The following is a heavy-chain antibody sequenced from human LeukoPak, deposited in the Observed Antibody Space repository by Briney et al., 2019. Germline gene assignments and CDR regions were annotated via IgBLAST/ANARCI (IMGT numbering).Heavy chain of an antibody. CDR1: GFTFSSYA. Sequence: GRALRLSCAASGFTFSSYAMNWVRQAPGKGLEWVAVISYDGSNKYYADSVKGRFTISRDNSKNTLYLQMNSLRAEDTAVYYCARGRGYSGYDRFDYWGQGTLVTVSS. J-gene: IGHJ4*02. CDR3: ARGRGYSGYDRFDY. D-gene: IGHD5-12*01. CDR2: ISYDGSNK. V-gene: IGHV3-30*04.